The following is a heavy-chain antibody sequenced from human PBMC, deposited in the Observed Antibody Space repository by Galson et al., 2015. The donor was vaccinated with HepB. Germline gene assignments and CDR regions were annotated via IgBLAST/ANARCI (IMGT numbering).Heavy chain of an antibody. CDR3: AREIPPPSPTFGVGVPAYYSYYGLDV. Sequence: LRLSCAGSGFAFSTYNMNWLRQAPGKGLEWVSSISSRYNYIYYADSVKGRFTISRDNARNSLYLQMDSLRAEDTAVYYCAREIPPPSPTFGVGVPAYYSYYGLDVWGQGTTVTVSS. J-gene: IGHJ6*02. V-gene: IGHV3-21*06. D-gene: IGHD3-3*01. CDR1: GFAFSTYN. CDR2: ISSRYNYI.